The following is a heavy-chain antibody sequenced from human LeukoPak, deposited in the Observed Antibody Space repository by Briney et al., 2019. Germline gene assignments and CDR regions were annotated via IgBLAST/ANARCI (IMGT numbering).Heavy chain of an antibody. CDR3: AKNRPITIFGVYFDY. CDR1: GFTFSSYS. D-gene: IGHD3-3*01. J-gene: IGHJ4*02. Sequence: GGSLRLSCAASGFTFSSYSMNWVRQAPGKGLEWVSAISGSGGSTYYADSVKGRFTISRDNSKNTLYLQMNSLRAEDTAVYYCAKNRPITIFGVYFDYWGQGTLVTVSS. V-gene: IGHV3-23*01. CDR2: ISGSGGST.